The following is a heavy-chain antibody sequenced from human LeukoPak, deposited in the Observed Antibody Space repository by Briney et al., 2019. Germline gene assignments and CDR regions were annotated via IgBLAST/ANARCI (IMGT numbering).Heavy chain of an antibody. J-gene: IGHJ4*02. CDR3: ASYDYVWGSLDF. Sequence: SETLSLTCTVSGASVRSGSYYWTWIRQPPGEGLEWIGDIYHTGSTNYNPSLKSRVTFSLDKSKNHFALKLTSVTVADTAIYYCASYDYVWGSLDFWGQGALVPVSS. D-gene: IGHD3-16*01. CDR2: IYHTGST. CDR1: GASVRSGSYY. V-gene: IGHV4-61*01.